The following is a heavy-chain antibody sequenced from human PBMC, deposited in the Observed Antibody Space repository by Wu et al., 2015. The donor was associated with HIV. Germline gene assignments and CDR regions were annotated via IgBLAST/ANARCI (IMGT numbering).Heavy chain of an antibody. CDR2: LIPMYGTA. D-gene: IGHD5-18*01. V-gene: IGHV1-69*13. Sequence: QVQLLQSGAEVKNPGSSVRVSCKASGGTFSNYALSWVRQALGQGLEWMGRLIPMYGTANYAQKFQGRVTITADESTSTAYMDVSSLRSEDTAVYYCAGGGGRTSMDPFDYWGQGTLVTVSS. CDR1: GGTFSNYA. CDR3: AGGGGRTSMDPFDY. J-gene: IGHJ4*02.